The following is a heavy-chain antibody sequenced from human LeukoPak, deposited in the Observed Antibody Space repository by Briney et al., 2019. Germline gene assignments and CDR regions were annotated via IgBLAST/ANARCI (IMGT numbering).Heavy chain of an antibody. V-gene: IGHV3-66*01. CDR3: ASDSYTPEYFQH. D-gene: IGHD1-26*01. J-gene: IGHJ1*01. CDR1: GFSVSNNY. Sequence: GGSLRLPCAASGFSVSNNYMSWVRQAPGKGLEWVSVIYSGGSTFYADSVKGRFTISGDNSKNTLYLQKNSLRAEDTAVYYCASDSYTPEYFQHWGQGTLVTVSS. CDR2: IYSGGST.